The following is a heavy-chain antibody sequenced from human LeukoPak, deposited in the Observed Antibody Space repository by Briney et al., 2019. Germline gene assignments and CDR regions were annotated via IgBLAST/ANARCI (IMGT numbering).Heavy chain of an antibody. CDR1: GGSISSYY. J-gene: IGHJ6*02. V-gene: IGHV4-59*08. Sequence: SETLSLTCTVSGGSISSYYWSWIRQPPGKGLEWIGYIYYSGSTNYNPSLKSRVTISVDTSKNQFSLKLSSVTAADTAVYYCARHGRGVYYYGMDVWGQGTTVTVSS. CDR2: IYYSGST. D-gene: IGHD3-10*01. CDR3: ARHGRGVYYYGMDV.